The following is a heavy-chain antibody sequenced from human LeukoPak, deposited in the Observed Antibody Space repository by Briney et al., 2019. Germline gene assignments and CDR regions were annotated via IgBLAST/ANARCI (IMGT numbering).Heavy chain of an antibody. CDR1: GYSFTTYW. Sequence: GESLKISCKASGYSFTTYWIGWVRQMPGKGLEWMGIIYPGDSDTRYSPSFQGQVTISADKSISTAYLQWSSLKASDTAMYYCARLVATMGYYYYYMDVWGKGTTVTISS. J-gene: IGHJ6*03. D-gene: IGHD5-12*01. CDR2: IYPGDSDT. V-gene: IGHV5-51*01. CDR3: ARLVATMGYYYYYMDV.